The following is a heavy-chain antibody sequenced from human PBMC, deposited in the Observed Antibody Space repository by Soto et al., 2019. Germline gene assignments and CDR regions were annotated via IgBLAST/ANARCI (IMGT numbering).Heavy chain of an antibody. J-gene: IGHJ6*03. Sequence: PGGSLRLSCAASGFTFSSYNMNWVRQAPGKGLEWVSYIVSSSSTIYYADSVKGRLTISRDNAKNSLYLQMNSLRAEDTAVYFCARDYDFWSGPHYPYYYYYMDVWGKGTTVTVSS. CDR3: ARDYDFWSGPHYPYYYYYMDV. V-gene: IGHV3-48*01. CDR1: GFTFSSYN. CDR2: IVSSSSTI. D-gene: IGHD3-3*01.